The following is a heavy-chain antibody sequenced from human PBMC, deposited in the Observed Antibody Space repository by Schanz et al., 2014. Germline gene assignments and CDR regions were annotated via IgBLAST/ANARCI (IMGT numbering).Heavy chain of an antibody. CDR3: ARDGGRDGYNLAFDV. Sequence: QVQLVESGGDVVQPGRSLRLSCAASGFTFSSYGMHWVRQAPGKGLEWVSVIYRGGSTYYADSVKGRFIISRDSSKNTLFLQMNSLRAEDTAVYFCARDGGRDGYNLAFDVGGQGTLVTVSS. CDR1: GFTFSSYG. D-gene: IGHD5-12*01. J-gene: IGHJ3*01. CDR2: IYRGGST. V-gene: IGHV3-NL1*01.